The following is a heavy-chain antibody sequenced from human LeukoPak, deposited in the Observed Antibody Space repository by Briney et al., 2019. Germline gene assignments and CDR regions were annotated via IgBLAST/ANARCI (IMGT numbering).Heavy chain of an antibody. CDR3: TTDYIAARPFDY. J-gene: IGHJ4*02. D-gene: IGHD5-12*01. Sequence: GGSLILSCAASGFSFSNDWVNWVRQAPGKGLEWVGRIKSNTDGGTTDYAAPVKGRFTISRDDTKNTLYLQMHSLKIEDTAVYYCTTDYIAARPFDYWGQGTLVTVSS. V-gene: IGHV3-15*01. CDR2: IKSNTDGGTT. CDR1: GFSFSNDW.